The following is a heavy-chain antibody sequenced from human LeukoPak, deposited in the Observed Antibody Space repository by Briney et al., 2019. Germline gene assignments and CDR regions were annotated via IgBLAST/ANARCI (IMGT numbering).Heavy chain of an antibody. J-gene: IGHJ3*02. V-gene: IGHV1-8*01. CDR2: INPNNDNT. D-gene: IGHD2-21*01. Sequence: ASVKVSCKASGYTFTNYDINWVRQAPGQGLEWMGWINPNNDNTGYAQKFQGRVTMTRNTSISTAYMELSSLKSEDTAVYYCAKTFPYSDAFDIWGQGTMVTVSS. CDR1: GYTFTNYD. CDR3: AKTFPYSDAFDI.